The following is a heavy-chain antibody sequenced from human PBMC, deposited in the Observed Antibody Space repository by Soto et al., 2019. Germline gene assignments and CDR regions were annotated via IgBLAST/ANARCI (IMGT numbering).Heavy chain of an antibody. D-gene: IGHD6-19*01. V-gene: IGHV4-34*01. Sequence: SETLSLTCAVYGGSFSGYYWSWIRQPPGKGLEWIGEINHSGSTNYNPSLKSRVTISVDTSKNQFSLKLSSVTAADTAVYYCARRSIAVEKGAFDIWGQGTMVTVSS. J-gene: IGHJ3*02. CDR1: GGSFSGYY. CDR2: INHSGST. CDR3: ARRSIAVEKGAFDI.